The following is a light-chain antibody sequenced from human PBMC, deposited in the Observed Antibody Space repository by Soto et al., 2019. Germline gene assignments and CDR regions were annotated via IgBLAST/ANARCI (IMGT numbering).Light chain of an antibody. V-gene: IGLV2-11*01. CDR3: CSYAGSYTVV. Sequence: QSALTQPRSVSGSPGQSATISCTGTSSDVGGYNYVSWYQQHPGKAPKLMIYDVNERPSGVPDRFSGSKSGNTASLTISGLQAEDEADYYCCSYAGSYTVVFGGGTKLTVL. CDR1: SSDVGGYNY. CDR2: DVN. J-gene: IGLJ2*01.